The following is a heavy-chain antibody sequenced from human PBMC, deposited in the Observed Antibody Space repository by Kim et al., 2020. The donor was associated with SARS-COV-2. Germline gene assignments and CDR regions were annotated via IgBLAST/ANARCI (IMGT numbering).Heavy chain of an antibody. V-gene: IGHV3-53*01. J-gene: IGHJ4*02. Sequence: YTDAVKGRFTISGDSSKNTVDLQMTSLRAEDTAVYYCTRGRPGPHGGYFDFWGQGTLVTVSS. CDR3: TRGRPGPHGGYFDF.